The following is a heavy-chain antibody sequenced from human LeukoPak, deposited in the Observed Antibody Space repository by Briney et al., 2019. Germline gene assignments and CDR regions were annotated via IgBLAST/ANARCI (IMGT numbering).Heavy chain of an antibody. CDR1: GYTFTSYD. CDR2: MNRNSGNT. Sequence: ASVKVSCKASGYTFTSYDINWVRQATGQGLEWVGWMNRNSGNTGYAQKFQGRVTITRNTSISTAYMELSSLRSDDTAVYYCARILELRSGTDYWGQGTLVTVSS. D-gene: IGHD3-10*02. CDR3: ARILELRSGTDY. V-gene: IGHV1-8*03. J-gene: IGHJ4*02.